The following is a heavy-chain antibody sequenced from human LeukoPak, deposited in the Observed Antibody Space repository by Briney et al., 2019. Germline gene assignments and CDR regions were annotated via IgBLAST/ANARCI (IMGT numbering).Heavy chain of an antibody. J-gene: IGHJ3*02. D-gene: IGHD3-10*01. Sequence: GGSLRLSCAASGFTFSSYWMSWVRQAPGKGLEWVANIKQDGSEKYYVDSVKGRFTISRDNAKNSLYLQMNSLRAEDTAVYYCARLIPDVGFGSVDAFDIWGQGTMVTVSS. CDR1: GFTFSSYW. CDR2: IKQDGSEK. V-gene: IGHV3-7*01. CDR3: ARLIPDVGFGSVDAFDI.